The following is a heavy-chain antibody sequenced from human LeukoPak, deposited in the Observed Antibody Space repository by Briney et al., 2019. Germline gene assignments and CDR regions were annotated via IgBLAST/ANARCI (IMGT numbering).Heavy chain of an antibody. Sequence: SETLSLTCTVSGGSISSYYWSWIRQPPGKGLEWIGYIYYSGSTNYNPSLKSRVTISVDTSKNQFSLKLSSVTAADTAVYYCARGYMIDYWGQGTLVTASS. D-gene: IGHD5-12*01. CDR2: IYYSGST. V-gene: IGHV4-59*01. CDR3: ARGYMIDY. J-gene: IGHJ4*02. CDR1: GGSISSYY.